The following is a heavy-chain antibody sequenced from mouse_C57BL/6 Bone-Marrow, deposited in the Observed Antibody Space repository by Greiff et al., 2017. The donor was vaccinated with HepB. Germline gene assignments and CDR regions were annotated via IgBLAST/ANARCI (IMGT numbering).Heavy chain of an antibody. V-gene: IGHV1-26*01. CDR1: GYTFTDYY. CDR2: INPNNGGT. Sequence: VQLQQSGPELVKPGASVKISCKASGYTFTDYYMNWVKQSHGKSLEWIGDINPNNGGTSYNQKFKGKATLTVDKSYSTAYMELRSLTSEDSAVYYCGRGPPLTTVARSYFAYWGQGTTLTVSS. J-gene: IGHJ2*01. CDR3: GRGPPLTTVARSYFAY. D-gene: IGHD1-1*01.